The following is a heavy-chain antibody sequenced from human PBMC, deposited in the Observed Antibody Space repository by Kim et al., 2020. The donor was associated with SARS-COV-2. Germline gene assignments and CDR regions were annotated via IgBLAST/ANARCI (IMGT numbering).Heavy chain of an antibody. CDR3: ARGPRIVGATTGFDP. V-gene: IGHV4-59*01. J-gene: IGHJ5*02. Sequence: SETLSLTCTVSGGSISSYYWSWIRQPPGKGLEWIGYIYYSWSTNYNPSLKSRVTISVETSKNQFSLKLSSVTAADTAVYYCARGPRIVGATTGFDPWGQGTLVTVSS. D-gene: IGHD1-26*01. CDR1: GGSISSYY. CDR2: IYYSWST.